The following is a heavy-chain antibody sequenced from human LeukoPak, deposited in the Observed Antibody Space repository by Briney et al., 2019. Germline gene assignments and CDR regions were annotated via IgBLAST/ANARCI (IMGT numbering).Heavy chain of an antibody. J-gene: IGHJ4*02. Sequence: QPGGSLRLSCAASGFTVSSNYMSWVRQAPGKGLEWVSVIYSGGSTYYADSVKGRFTISRDNSKNTLYLQMNSLRAEDTAVYYCAKTLSRPNYYDPHPYYFDYWGQGTLVTVSS. CDR2: IYSGGST. D-gene: IGHD3-22*01. CDR3: AKTLSRPNYYDPHPYYFDY. CDR1: GFTVSSNY. V-gene: IGHV3-53*01.